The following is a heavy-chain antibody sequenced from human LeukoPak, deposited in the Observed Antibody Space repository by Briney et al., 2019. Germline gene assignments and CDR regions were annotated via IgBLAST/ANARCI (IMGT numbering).Heavy chain of an antibody. J-gene: IGHJ4*02. Sequence: GGSLRLSCAASGFTFSSYWMSWVRQAPGKGLEWVANIKQDGSEKYYVDSVKGRFTISRDNAKNSLYLQMNSPRAEDTAVYYCAISYYGDYVNYWGQGTLVTVSS. V-gene: IGHV3-7*01. D-gene: IGHD4-17*01. CDR1: GFTFSSYW. CDR2: IKQDGSEK. CDR3: AISYYGDYVNY.